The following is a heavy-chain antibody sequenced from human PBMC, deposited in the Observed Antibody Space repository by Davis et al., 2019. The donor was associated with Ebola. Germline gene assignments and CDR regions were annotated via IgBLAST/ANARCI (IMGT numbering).Heavy chain of an antibody. Sequence: PSETLSLTCTVSGGSISSYYWSWIRQPAGKGLEWIGRIYTSGSTNYNPSLKSRVTISVDTSKNQFSLKLSSVTAADTAVYYCGASVRDPLMDVWGQGTTVTVSS. V-gene: IGHV4-4*07. D-gene: IGHD3-10*02. CDR1: GGSISSYY. CDR3: GASVRDPLMDV. CDR2: IYTSGST. J-gene: IGHJ6*02.